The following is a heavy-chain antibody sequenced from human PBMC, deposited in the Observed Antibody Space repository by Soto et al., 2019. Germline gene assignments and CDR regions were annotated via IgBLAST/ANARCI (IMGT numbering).Heavy chain of an antibody. CDR2: ISAYNGNT. CDR1: GYTFTSYR. D-gene: IGHD2-2*01. Sequence: GASVKVSCKASGYTFTSYRITWVRQAPGQGLEWMGWISAYNGNTNYAQKLQGRVTMTTDTSTSTAYMELRSLRSDDTAVYYCAREDIVVVPAALGGSYYYGMDVWGQGTTVTVSS. CDR3: AREDIVVVPAALGGSYYYGMDV. V-gene: IGHV1-18*04. J-gene: IGHJ6*02.